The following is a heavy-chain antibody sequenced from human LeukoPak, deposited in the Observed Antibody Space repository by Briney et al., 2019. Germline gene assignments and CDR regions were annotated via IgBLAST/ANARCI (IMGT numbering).Heavy chain of an antibody. Sequence: GGSLRVSCAASGFTLSSYWMFWVRQAPGKGLEWVSRINSDGSSTMYADSVKGRFTISRDNAKNTLYLQMNSLRAEDTAVYYCARDAAWYSSSWSHWFDPWGQGTLVTVSS. CDR3: ARDAAWYSSSWSHWFDP. V-gene: IGHV3-74*03. J-gene: IGHJ5*02. CDR2: INSDGSST. CDR1: GFTLSSYW. D-gene: IGHD6-13*01.